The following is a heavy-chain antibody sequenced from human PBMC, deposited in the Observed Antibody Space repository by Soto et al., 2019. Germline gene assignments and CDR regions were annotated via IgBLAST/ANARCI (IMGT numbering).Heavy chain of an antibody. CDR3: AKRFSPSIAGAFSAFDF. J-gene: IGHJ3*01. V-gene: IGHV5-10-1*01. D-gene: IGHD1-26*01. CDR1: GCSFALYW. CDR2: IDPSDGYT. Sequence: GESLKISGKGSGCSFALYWIAWVRQMPGKGLEWMGRIDPSDGYTNYSPSFRGHVSISVDTAINTAYLQWSNLKASDTAMYYCAKRFSPSIAGAFSAFDFWGQGTMVTVSS.